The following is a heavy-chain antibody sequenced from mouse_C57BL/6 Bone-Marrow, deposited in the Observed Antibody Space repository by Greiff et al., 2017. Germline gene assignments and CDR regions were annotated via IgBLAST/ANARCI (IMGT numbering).Heavy chain of an antibody. CDR3: ARGGIYSNYEAY. Sequence: QVQLQQSGAELARPGASVTLSCKASGYTFTSYGISWVKQRTGQGLEWIGEIYPRSGNTYYNEKFKGKATLTADKSSSTAYMELRSLTSEDSAVYVCARGGIYSNYEAYWGQGTLVTVSA. CDR2: IYPRSGNT. J-gene: IGHJ3*01. V-gene: IGHV1-81*01. CDR1: GYTFTSYG. D-gene: IGHD2-5*01.